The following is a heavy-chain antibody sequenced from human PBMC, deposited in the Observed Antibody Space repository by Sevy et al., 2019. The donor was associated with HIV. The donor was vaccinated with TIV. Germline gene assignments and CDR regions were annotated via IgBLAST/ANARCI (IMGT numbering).Heavy chain of an antibody. CDR1: GFTFNSFF. CDR3: ALERLYSDVAEYFQN. CDR2: ISFDGRTQ. J-gene: IGHJ1*01. Sequence: GALRLSCAASGFTFNSFFMHWVRQAPGKGLEWVATISFDGRTQYYADSVKGRFSISRDNSKNSLYLQMNSLRAEDSALYYCALERLYSDVAEYFQNWGQGTLVTVSS. V-gene: IGHV3-30-3*01. D-gene: IGHD1-1*01.